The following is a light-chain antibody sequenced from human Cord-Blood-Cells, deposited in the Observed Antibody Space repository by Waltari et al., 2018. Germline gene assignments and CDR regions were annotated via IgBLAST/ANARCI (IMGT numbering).Light chain of an antibody. CDR1: SSAVGSYNL. CDR3: CSYAGSSTFYVV. J-gene: IGLJ2*01. V-gene: IGLV2-23*02. Sequence: QSALTQPASVSGSPGQSITISCTGTSSAVGSYNLVPWYQQHPGKAPKLMIYEVSKRPSGVSNRCSGSKSGNTASLTISGLQAEDEADYYCCSYAGSSTFYVVFGGGTKLTVL. CDR2: EVS.